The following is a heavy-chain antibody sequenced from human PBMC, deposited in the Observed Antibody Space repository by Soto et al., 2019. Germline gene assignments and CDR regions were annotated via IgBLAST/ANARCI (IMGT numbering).Heavy chain of an antibody. CDR3: AREGQAPYYYYGMDV. J-gene: IGHJ6*02. Sequence: QVQVVQSGDEVKKPGASVKVSCKASGYTFTNYGFSWVRQAPGQGLEWLGWISGYNGNTKYAEKFQGRVTXPXXXSXXTAHMELRSLRSDDTAVYYCAREGQAPYYYYGMDVWGQGTAVTVSS. CDR1: GYTFTNYG. CDR2: ISGYNGNT. V-gene: IGHV1-18*01.